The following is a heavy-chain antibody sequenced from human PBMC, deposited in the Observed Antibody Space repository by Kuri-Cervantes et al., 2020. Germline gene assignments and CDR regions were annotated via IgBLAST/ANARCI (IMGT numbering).Heavy chain of an antibody. V-gene: IGHV3-48*02. CDR2: ISSSGSTI. Sequence: GESLKISCEASGITFSSYWMTWVRQAPGKGLEWVSYISSSGSTIYYADSVKGRFTISRDNAKNSLYLQMNSLRDEDTAVYYCARDFRWAEWELLGLFDYWGQGTLVTVSS. J-gene: IGHJ4*02. D-gene: IGHD1-26*01. CDR3: ARDFRWAEWELLGLFDY. CDR1: GITFSSYW.